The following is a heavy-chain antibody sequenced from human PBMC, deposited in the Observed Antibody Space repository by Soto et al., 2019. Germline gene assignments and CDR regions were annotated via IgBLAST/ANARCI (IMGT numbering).Heavy chain of an antibody. V-gene: IGHV3-30*18. Sequence: QVQLVESGGGVVQPGRSLRLSCAASGFTFSSYGMHWVRQAPGKGLEWVAVISYDGSNKYYADSVKGRFTISRDNSKNTLYLQMNSLRAEDTAVNYCAKLLEPLDYWGQGTLVTVSS. CDR3: AKLLEPLDY. CDR2: ISYDGSNK. J-gene: IGHJ4*02. D-gene: IGHD1-1*01. CDR1: GFTFSSYG.